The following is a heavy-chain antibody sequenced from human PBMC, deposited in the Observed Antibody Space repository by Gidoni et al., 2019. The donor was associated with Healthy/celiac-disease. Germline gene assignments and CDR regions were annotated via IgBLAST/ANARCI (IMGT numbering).Heavy chain of an antibody. CDR3: AAVDSGYSSGWYSMPLSH. D-gene: IGHD6-19*01. V-gene: IGHV1-58*01. CDR2: IVVGSGNT. Sequence: QMQLVQSGPEVKKPGTSVKVSCKASGFTFTSSAVQWVRQARGQRLEWIGWIVVGSGNTNYAQKFQERVTITRDMSTSTAYMELSSLRSEDTAVYYCAAVDSGYSSGWYSMPLSHWGQGTLVTVSS. J-gene: IGHJ4*02. CDR1: GFTFTSSA.